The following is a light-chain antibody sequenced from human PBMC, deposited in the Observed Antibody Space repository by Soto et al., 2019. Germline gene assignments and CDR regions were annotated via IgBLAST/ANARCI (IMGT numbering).Light chain of an antibody. CDR2: DIN. CDR3: VSYTTSASYV. J-gene: IGLJ1*01. CDR1: SSDVGNYIF. V-gene: IGLV2-14*01. Sequence: QSVLTQPASVSGSPGQSITISCTGTSSDVGNYIFVSWYRQHPGKAPKLMIYDINNRPSGVPNRFSGSKSGNTASLTISGLQAEDEADYYCVSYTTSASYVFGTGTKVTVL.